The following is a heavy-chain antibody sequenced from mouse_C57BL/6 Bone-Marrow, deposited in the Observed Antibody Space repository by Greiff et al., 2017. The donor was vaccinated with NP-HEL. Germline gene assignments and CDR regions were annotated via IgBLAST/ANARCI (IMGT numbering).Heavy chain of an antibody. CDR1: GYTFTDYY. CDR2: INPYNGGT. V-gene: IGHV1-19*01. D-gene: IGHD2-3*01. CDR3: ARREIYDGYYVPFAY. Sequence: VQLKQSGPVLVKPGASVKMSCKASGYTFTDYYMNWVKQSHGKSLEWIGVINPYNGGTSYNQKFKGKATLTVDKSSSTAYMELNSLTSEDSAVYYCARREIYDGYYVPFAYWGQGTLVTVSA. J-gene: IGHJ3*01.